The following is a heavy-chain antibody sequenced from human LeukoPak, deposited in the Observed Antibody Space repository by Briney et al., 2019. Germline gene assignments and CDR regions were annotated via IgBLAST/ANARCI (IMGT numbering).Heavy chain of an antibody. CDR3: ARDVPGGKGPTGAFDI. V-gene: IGHV4-59*02. D-gene: IGHD3-10*01. Sequence: SETLSLTCNVSGDSVSSVYWSWIRQPPGKGLEWIGYIYYNGYTDYNPSLKSRVTISVDTSKNQLSLHMSSVTASDSAIYYCARDVPGGKGPTGAFDIWGQGTMVTVSS. CDR2: IYYNGYT. J-gene: IGHJ3*02. CDR1: GDSVSSVY.